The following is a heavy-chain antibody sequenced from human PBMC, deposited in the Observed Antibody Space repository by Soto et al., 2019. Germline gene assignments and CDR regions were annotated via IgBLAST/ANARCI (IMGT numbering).Heavy chain of an antibody. J-gene: IGHJ4*02. Sequence: GGSLRLSCAASGFTFSGRGMIWVRQAPGKGLEWLSYISPVSTSKYYADSEKGRFSISRDNARASLYLQMNSLRDDGTAAHYSATVVGPPLATMFFVFSGKGILFSLSS. V-gene: IGHV3-48*02. CDR1: GFTFSGRG. D-gene: IGHD5-12*01. CDR3: ATVVGPPLATMFFVF. CDR2: ISPVSTSK.